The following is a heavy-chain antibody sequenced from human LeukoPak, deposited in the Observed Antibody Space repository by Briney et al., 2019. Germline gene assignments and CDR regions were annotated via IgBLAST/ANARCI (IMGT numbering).Heavy chain of an antibody. V-gene: IGHV3-23*01. CDR2: ISGSGGST. J-gene: IGHJ4*02. CDR3: ARDFQDYDILTGYYRNYFDY. Sequence: GGSLRLSCAASGFTFSSYAMSWVRQAPGKGLEWVSAISGSGGSTYYADSVKGRFTISRDNAKNSLYLQMNSLRAEDTAVYYCARDFQDYDILTGYYRNYFDYWGQGTLVTVSS. D-gene: IGHD3-9*01. CDR1: GFTFSSYA.